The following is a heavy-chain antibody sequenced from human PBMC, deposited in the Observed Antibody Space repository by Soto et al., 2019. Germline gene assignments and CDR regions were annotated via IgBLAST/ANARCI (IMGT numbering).Heavy chain of an antibody. CDR1: GLDVITNY. J-gene: IGHJ4*02. Sequence: VPLVESGGGLIQPGGSLRLSCAASGLDVITNYMSWVRQAPGKGLEWVSIFFAGGNTYYADSVKGRFTISRDSSKNTVFLQMNSLEAEDTALYYCARGDFDSWGQGTLVTVSS. CDR3: ARGDFDS. V-gene: IGHV3-53*01. CDR2: FFAGGNT.